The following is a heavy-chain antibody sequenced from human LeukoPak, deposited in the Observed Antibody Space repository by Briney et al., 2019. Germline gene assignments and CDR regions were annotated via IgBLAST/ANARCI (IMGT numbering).Heavy chain of an antibody. CDR2: ISSNGGST. V-gene: IGHV3-64*01. J-gene: IGHJ4*02. CDR1: GFTFSSYA. CDR3: ARSRRWQQLPSDY. Sequence: GRSLRLSCAASGFTFSSYAMHWVRQAPGKGLEYVSAISSNGGSTYYAISAKGRFTISRDNSKNTLYLQMGSLRAEDMAVYYCARSRRWQQLPSDYWGQGTLVTVSS. D-gene: IGHD6-13*01.